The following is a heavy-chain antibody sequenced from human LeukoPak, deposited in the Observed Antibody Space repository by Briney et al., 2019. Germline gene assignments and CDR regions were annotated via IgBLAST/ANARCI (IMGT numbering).Heavy chain of an antibody. V-gene: IGHV3-73*01. CDR2: IRSKANSYAT. J-gene: IGHJ6*03. CDR1: GFTFSGSA. CDR3: TRRRDGYNSAYYYYYMDV. Sequence: GGSLKPSCAASGFTFSGSAMHWVRQASGKGLEWVGRIRSKANSYATAYAASVKGRFTISRDDSKNTAYLQMNSLKTEDTAVYYCTRRRDGYNSAYYYYYMDVWGKGTTVTVSS. D-gene: IGHD5-24*01.